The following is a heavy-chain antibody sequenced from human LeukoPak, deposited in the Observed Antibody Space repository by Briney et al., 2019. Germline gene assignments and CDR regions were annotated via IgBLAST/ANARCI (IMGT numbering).Heavy chain of an antibody. D-gene: IGHD5-18*01. V-gene: IGHV3-21*01. Sequence: GRSLRLSCAASGFTFSSYSMNWVRQAPGKGLEWVSSISSSSSYIYYADSVRGRFTISRDNPKNSLYLQMNSLRAEDTAVYYCARDQDTAMLFDYWGQGTLVTVSS. J-gene: IGHJ4*02. CDR2: ISSSSSYI. CDR1: GFTFSSYS. CDR3: ARDQDTAMLFDY.